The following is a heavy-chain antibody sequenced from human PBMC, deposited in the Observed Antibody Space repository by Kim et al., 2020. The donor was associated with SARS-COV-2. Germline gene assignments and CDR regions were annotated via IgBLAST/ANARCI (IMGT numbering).Heavy chain of an antibody. CDR2: IKQDGSEI. Sequence: GGSLRLSCAASGFTFSRYWMSCVRQTPGKGLEWVANIKQDGSEIYYVDSVKGRFTISRDNAKNSLFLQMNSLRAEDTAIYYCARDQARWFPFDSWGQGTLVTVSS. CDR1: GFTFSRYW. J-gene: IGHJ4*02. D-gene: IGHD3-10*01. CDR3: ARDQARWFPFDS. V-gene: IGHV3-7*01.